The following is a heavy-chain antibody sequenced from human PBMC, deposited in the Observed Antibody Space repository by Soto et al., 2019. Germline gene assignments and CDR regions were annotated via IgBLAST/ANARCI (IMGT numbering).Heavy chain of an antibody. CDR3: ARSIRGPRKFNGMDV. V-gene: IGHV2-70*13. J-gene: IGHJ6*02. Sequence: GSGPTLVNPTETLTLTCTFSGFSITSPGMSVSWIRQPPGRALEWLALIERDDDDKYYSTSLKTRLTISKDTRKNQVVLTMANMDPADTATYYCARSIRGPRKFNGMDVWGQGTKVTVSS. D-gene: IGHD1-20*01. CDR1: GFSITSPGMS. CDR2: IERDDDDK.